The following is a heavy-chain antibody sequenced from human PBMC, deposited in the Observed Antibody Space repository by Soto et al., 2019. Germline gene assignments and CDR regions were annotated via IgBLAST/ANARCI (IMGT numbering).Heavy chain of an antibody. CDR3: ARVGGGYQLLHAFDI. CDR2: ISSSSSYI. V-gene: IGHV3-21*01. J-gene: IGHJ3*02. CDR1: GFTFSSYS. D-gene: IGHD2-2*01. Sequence: GGSLRLSCAASGFTFSSYSMNWVRQAPGKGLEWVSSISSSSSYIYYADSVKGRFTISRDNAKNSLYLQMNSLRAEDTAVYYCARVGGGYQLLHAFDIWGQGTMVTVS.